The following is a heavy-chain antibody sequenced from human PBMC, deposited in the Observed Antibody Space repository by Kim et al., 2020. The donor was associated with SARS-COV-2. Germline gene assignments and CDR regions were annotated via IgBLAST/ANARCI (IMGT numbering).Heavy chain of an antibody. Sequence: IYNPSRKSRVTISVDTSKNQFSLKLSSVTAADTAVYYCARIAAAGGGSDYWGQGTLVTVSS. CDR3: ARIAAAGGGSDY. D-gene: IGHD6-13*01. V-gene: IGHV4-59*01. J-gene: IGHJ4*02.